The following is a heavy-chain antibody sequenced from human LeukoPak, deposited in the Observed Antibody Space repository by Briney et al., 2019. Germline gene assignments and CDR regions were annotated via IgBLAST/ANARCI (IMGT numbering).Heavy chain of an antibody. V-gene: IGHV4-59*01. J-gene: IGHJ4*02. CDR2: IYYSGST. CDR3: ARDHGDYADY. D-gene: IGHD4-17*01. Sequence: PSETPSLTCTVSGGSISSYYWSWIRQPPGKGLEWIGYIYYSGSTNYNPSLKSRVTISVDTSKNQFSLKLSSVTAADTAVYYCARDHGDYADYWGQGTLVTVSS. CDR1: GGSISSYY.